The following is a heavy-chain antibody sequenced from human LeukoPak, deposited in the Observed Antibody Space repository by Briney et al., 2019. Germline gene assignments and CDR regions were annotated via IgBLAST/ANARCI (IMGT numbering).Heavy chain of an antibody. J-gene: IGHJ4*02. CDR3: VRQPDSARYGFDY. V-gene: IGHV3-13*01. CDR1: GFTFDNND. Sequence: SGGSLRLSCEVSGFTFDNNDMHWVRQATGKGLEWVSAIGSAGYTYYADSVRGRFTITRDNAKQSLYLQMNSLRVEDTAVYHCVRQPDSARYGFDYWGRGTQVTVSS. CDR2: IGSAGYT. D-gene: IGHD1-14*01.